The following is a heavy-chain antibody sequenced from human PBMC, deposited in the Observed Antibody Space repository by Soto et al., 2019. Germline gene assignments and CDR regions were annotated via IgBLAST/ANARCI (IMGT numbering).Heavy chain of an antibody. J-gene: IGHJ4*02. Sequence: EVQMLESGGGLVQPGGSLRLSCAAAGFTFRNYAMNWVCQAPGKGLEWVSGISGSGGSAYHADSVKGRFTISRDNSKNTLYLQMNSLRAEDTALYYCAKSFSYHSGFDRIDYWGQGTLVTVSS. CDR2: ISGSGGSA. D-gene: IGHD5-12*01. CDR1: GFTFRNYA. CDR3: AKSFSYHSGFDRIDY. V-gene: IGHV3-23*01.